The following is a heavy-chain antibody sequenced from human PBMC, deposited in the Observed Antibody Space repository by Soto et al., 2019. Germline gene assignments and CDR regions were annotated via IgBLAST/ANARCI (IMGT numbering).Heavy chain of an antibody. CDR2: IWYDGSNK. Sequence: GGSLRLSCAASGFTFSSYGMHWVRQAPGKGLEWVAVIWYDGSNKYYADSVKGRFTISRDNSKNTLYLQMNSLRAEDTAVYYCARQPAYGDYQDKTFDYWGQGTLVTVSS. D-gene: IGHD4-17*01. CDR3: ARQPAYGDYQDKTFDY. CDR1: GFTFSSYG. V-gene: IGHV3-33*01. J-gene: IGHJ4*02.